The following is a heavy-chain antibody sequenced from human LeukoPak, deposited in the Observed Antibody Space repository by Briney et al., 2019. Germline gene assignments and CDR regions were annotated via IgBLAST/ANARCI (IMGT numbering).Heavy chain of an antibody. V-gene: IGHV3-53*01. CDR3: ARAPREDYYDSSGYYKEEYFQH. Sequence: GGSLRLSCAASGFTVSSNYMNWVRQAPGKGLEGVAVIYSGGNTYYADSVRGRLTISRDNSKNTLYLQMNSLRAEDTAVYYCARAPREDYYDSSGYYKEEYFQHWGQGTLVTVSS. D-gene: IGHD3-22*01. J-gene: IGHJ1*01. CDR1: GFTVSSNY. CDR2: IYSGGNT.